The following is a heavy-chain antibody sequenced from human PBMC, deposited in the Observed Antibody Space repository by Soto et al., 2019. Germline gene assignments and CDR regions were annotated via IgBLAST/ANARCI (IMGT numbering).Heavy chain of an antibody. J-gene: IGHJ6*02. Sequence: QVQLVQSGAEVKKPGSSVKVSCKASGGTFSSYAITWVRQAPGQGLEWMGGIIPIFGTANYAQTFQGRVTITADESTSKAYMVLSSGRSDDTAVYYCARGDYYGSGSYYPYYYYYYGMDVCGHGTTVTVSS. CDR1: GGTFSSYA. CDR2: IIPIFGTA. D-gene: IGHD3-10*01. CDR3: ARGDYYGSGSYYPYYYYYYGMDV. V-gene: IGHV1-69*01.